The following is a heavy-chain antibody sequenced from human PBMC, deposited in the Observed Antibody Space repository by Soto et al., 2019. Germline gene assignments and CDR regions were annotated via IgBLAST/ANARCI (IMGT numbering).Heavy chain of an antibody. V-gene: IGHV3-13*01. J-gene: IGHJ4*02. CDR3: ANHRGTTGTTRLEFDY. CDR2: LSYAGDT. D-gene: IGHD1-1*01. Sequence: GGSLRLSCAASGFTLSTYDMHWVRQATGKGLEWVAALSYAGDTYYPGSVKGRFTISRDNSKNTLYLQINSLRAEDTAVYYCANHRGTTGTTRLEFDYWGQGTLVTVSS. CDR1: GFTLSTYD.